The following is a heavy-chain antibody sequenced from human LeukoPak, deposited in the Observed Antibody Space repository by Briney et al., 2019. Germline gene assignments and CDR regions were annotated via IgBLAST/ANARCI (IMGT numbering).Heavy chain of an antibody. V-gene: IGHV3-33*06. CDR2: IWFDGSIQ. D-gene: IGHD1-26*01. CDR3: AKEGGSFYYYYYMDV. Sequence: PGRSLRLSCAASGFNFSTYGMHWVRQAPGKGLEWVAVIWFDGSIQYSADSMKGRFTISRDNSKNTLFLQMNSLRAEDTAVYYCAKEGGSFYYYYYMDVWGKGTTVTVSS. CDR1: GFNFSTYG. J-gene: IGHJ6*03.